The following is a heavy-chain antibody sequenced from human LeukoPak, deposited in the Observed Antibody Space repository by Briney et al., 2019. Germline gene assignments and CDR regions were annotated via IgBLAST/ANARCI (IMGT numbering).Heavy chain of an antibody. CDR3: ARGSRTWDY. D-gene: IGHD1-14*01. V-gene: IGHV3-23*01. J-gene: IGHJ4*02. CDR1: GFTFSIYA. Sequence: GGSLRLSCAASGFTFSIYAMSWVRQAPGKGLEWVSTVSGSGHSTFYADSVKGRFTISRDNAKNSLYLQMNSLRAEDTAVYYCARGSRTWDYWGQGTLVTVSS. CDR2: VSGSGHST.